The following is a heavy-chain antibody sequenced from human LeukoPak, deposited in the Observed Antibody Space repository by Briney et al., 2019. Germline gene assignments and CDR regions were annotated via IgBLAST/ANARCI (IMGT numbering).Heavy chain of an antibody. CDR3: ARDPIYCSSTSCPSSD. D-gene: IGHD2-2*01. J-gene: IGHJ4*02. CDR1: GGSISSYY. CDR2: IYTSGST. Sequence: SETLSLTCTVSGGSISSYYWSWIRQPAGKGLEWNGRIYTSGSTNYNPSLKSRVTMSVDTSKNQFSLKLSSVTAADTAVYYCARDPIYCSSTSCPSSDWGQGTLVTVSS. V-gene: IGHV4-4*07.